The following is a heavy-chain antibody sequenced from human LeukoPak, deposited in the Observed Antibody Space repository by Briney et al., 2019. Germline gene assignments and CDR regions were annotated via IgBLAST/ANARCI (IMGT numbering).Heavy chain of an antibody. CDR3: AKTKGYSYGYYFDY. J-gene: IGHJ4*02. CDR1: GFTFSSYA. CDR2: MPYNGVNK. D-gene: IGHD5-18*01. Sequence: GRSLRLSCAASGFTFSSYAMHWVRQSLGKGLEWVAVMPYNGVNKYYADSVKGRFTISGDNSKNTLYLQMNSLRAEDTAVYYCAKTKGYSYGYYFDYWGQGTLVTVSS. V-gene: IGHV3-30*18.